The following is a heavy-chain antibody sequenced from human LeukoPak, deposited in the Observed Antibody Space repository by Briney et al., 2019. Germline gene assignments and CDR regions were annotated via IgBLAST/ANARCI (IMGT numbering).Heavy chain of an antibody. J-gene: IGHJ5*02. CDR1: GFNFTRHG. CDR3: ARGRCSGGSCYSRTNNWFDP. CDR2: IWHTSMSA. Sequence: GSSLRLSCGTSGFNFTRHGMHWVRQAPGKGLEWVAVIWHTSMSAFYSDSVKGRFTISRDNAKNSLYLQMNSLRAEDTAVYYCARGRCSGGSCYSRTNNWFDPWGQGTLVTVSS. V-gene: IGHV3-33*01. D-gene: IGHD2-15*01.